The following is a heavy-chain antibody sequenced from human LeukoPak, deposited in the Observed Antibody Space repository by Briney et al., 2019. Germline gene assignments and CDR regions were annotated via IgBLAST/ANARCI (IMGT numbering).Heavy chain of an antibody. CDR3: AREDGYYYYMDV. CDR1: GGSINNSY. J-gene: IGHJ6*03. CDR2: IYYSGST. Sequence: PSETLSLTCTVSGGSINNSYWTWIRQPPGKGLEWIGHIYYSGSTNYSPSLKSRVTISVDTSKNQFSLKLSSVTAADTAVYYCAREDGYYYYMDVWGKGTTVTVSS. V-gene: IGHV4-59*12. D-gene: IGHD5-24*01.